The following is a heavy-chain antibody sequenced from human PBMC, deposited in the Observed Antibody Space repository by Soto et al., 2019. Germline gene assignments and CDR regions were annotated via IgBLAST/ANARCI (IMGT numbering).Heavy chain of an antibody. Sequence: EVQLLESGGGLVQPGGSLRLSCAASGFTFTSYAMTWVRQAPGKGLEWVSTISDSGGSTFYADSVKGRFTISRDNSINALYLQMSSLRAGDTAVYYCAKGILVKPPGTRALDIWGQGTMVTVSS. CDR2: ISDSGGST. D-gene: IGHD6-13*01. J-gene: IGHJ3*02. CDR1: GFTFTSYA. V-gene: IGHV3-23*01. CDR3: AKGILVKPPGTRALDI.